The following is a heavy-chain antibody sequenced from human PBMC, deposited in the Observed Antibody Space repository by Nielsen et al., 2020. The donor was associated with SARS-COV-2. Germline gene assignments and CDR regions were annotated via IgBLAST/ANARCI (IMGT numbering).Heavy chain of an antibody. CDR1: GFTFDDYA. J-gene: IGHJ6*02. CDR2: ISWNSGSI. Sequence: LSLTCAASGFTFDDYAMHWVRQAPGKGLEWVSGISWNSGSIGYADSVKGRFTISRDNAKNSLYLQMNSLRAEDTALYYCATLPAPENYYYGMDVWGQGTTVTVSS. V-gene: IGHV3-9*01. D-gene: IGHD2-2*01. CDR3: ATLPAPENYYYGMDV.